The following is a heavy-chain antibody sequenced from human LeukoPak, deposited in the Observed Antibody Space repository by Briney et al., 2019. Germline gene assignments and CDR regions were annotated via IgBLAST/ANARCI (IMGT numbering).Heavy chain of an antibody. V-gene: IGHV4-34*01. CDR3: ARAYGDYVGNWFDP. D-gene: IGHD4-17*01. J-gene: IGHJ5*02. CDR2: INHSGST. CDR1: GGSFSGYY. Sequence: SETLSLTCAVYGGSFSGYYWSWIRQPPGKGLEWIGEINHSGSTNYNPSLKSRVTISADTSKNQFSLKLSSVTAADTAVYYCARAYGDYVGNWFDPWGQGTLVTVSS.